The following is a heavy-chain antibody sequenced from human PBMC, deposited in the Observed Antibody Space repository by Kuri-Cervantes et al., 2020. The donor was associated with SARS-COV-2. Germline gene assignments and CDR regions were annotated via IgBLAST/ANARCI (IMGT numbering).Heavy chain of an antibody. CDR2: ITSKPDGGTT. D-gene: IGHD2-2*01. Sequence: GGSLRLSCAASGFTFSSYAMSWVRQAPGKGLEWVGRITSKPDGGTTDYPAPVKGRFTISRDDSQNTLYLQMNSLKTEDTAVYYCTRGEEARGFCTSTTCYYYFNYWGQGTLVTVSS. CDR1: GFTFSSYA. J-gene: IGHJ4*02. CDR3: TRGEEARGFCTSTTCYYYFNY. V-gene: IGHV3-15*01.